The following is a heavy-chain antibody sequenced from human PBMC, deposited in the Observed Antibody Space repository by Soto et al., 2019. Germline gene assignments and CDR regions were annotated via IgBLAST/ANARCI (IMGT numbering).Heavy chain of an antibody. CDR2: IIPSDGAT. CDR1: GYTFTTCY. Sequence: QVQLEQSGADVKKPGASVKLSCKASGYTFTTCYIHWVRQAPGQGLEWMGVIIPSDGATNYAQSLRGRVTMTRDTSTSTVYMELSSLRSDDTAVYYCARETSDMDVWGQGTTVTVSS. V-gene: IGHV1-46*01. J-gene: IGHJ6*02. CDR3: ARETSDMDV.